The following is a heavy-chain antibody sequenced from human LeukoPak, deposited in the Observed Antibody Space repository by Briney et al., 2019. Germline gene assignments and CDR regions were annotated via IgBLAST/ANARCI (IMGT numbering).Heavy chain of an antibody. D-gene: IGHD2-2*01. CDR2: IYYSGST. CDR3: ASLNGYCSSTSCPPFDY. CDR1: GGSIGSGGYY. V-gene: IGHV4-31*03. J-gene: IGHJ4*02. Sequence: SQTLSLTCTVSGGSIGSGGYYWSWIRQHPGKGLEWIGYIYYSGSTYYNPSLKSRVTISVDTSKNQFSLKLSSVTAADTAVYYCASLNGYCSSTSCPPFDYWGQGTLVTVSS.